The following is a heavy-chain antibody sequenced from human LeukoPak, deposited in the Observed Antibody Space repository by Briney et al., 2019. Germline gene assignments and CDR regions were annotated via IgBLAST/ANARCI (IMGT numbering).Heavy chain of an antibody. V-gene: IGHV3-72*01. J-gene: IGHJ3*02. CDR2: IRDKANSYTT. Sequence: PGGSLRLSCAASGFTFSDHYMDWVRQAPGKGLEWVARIRDKANSYTTEYAASVKGRFSISRDDSKNSLYLRMNSLRTEDTAVYYCARPLHDYDHAFDIWGQGTMVTVSS. CDR1: GFTFSDHY. CDR3: ARPLHDYDHAFDI. D-gene: IGHD4-17*01.